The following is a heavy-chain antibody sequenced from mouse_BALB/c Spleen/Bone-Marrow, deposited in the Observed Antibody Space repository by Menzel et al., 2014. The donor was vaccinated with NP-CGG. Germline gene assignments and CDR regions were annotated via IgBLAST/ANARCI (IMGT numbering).Heavy chain of an antibody. V-gene: IGHV1S81*02. CDR2: INPSNGRT. CDR1: GYTFTSYW. Sequence: QVQLQQSGAELVKPGASVKLSCKASGYTFTSYWMHWVKQRPGQGLEWIGEINPSNGRTNYNEKFKSKATLTVDKSSSTAYMQLSSLTSEDSAVYYCARDYDXXYFDXWXXGTTVTVSS. CDR3: ARDYDXXYFDX. J-gene: IGHJ1*01. D-gene: IGHD2-4*01.